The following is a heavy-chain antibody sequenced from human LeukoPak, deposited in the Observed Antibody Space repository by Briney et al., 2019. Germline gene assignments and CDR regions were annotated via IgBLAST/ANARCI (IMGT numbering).Heavy chain of an antibody. D-gene: IGHD3-9*01. J-gene: IGHJ4*02. Sequence: PSETLSLTCTVSGGSISSSSYYWGWIRQPPGKGLEWIGSIYYSGSTYYNPSLKSRVTISVDTSKNQFFLKLSSVTAADTAVYYCARAYYDILAGYYHWGQGTLVTVSS. CDR2: IYYSGST. CDR1: GGSISSSSYY. CDR3: ARAYYDILAGYYH. V-gene: IGHV4-39*01.